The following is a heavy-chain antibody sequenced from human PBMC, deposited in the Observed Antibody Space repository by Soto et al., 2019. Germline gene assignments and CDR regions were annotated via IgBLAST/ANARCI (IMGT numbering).Heavy chain of an antibody. CDR1: GFTFSDYY. CDR3: ARVRPYSGSYYYYYGMDV. Sequence: GGSLRLSCAASGFTFSDYYMSWIRQAPGKGLEWVSVIYSGGSTHYADSVKGRFTISRDNSKNTLYLQMNSLRAEDTAVYYCARVRPYSGSYYYYYGMDVWGQGTTVTVSS. J-gene: IGHJ6*02. D-gene: IGHD1-26*01. CDR2: IYSGGST. V-gene: IGHV3-66*01.